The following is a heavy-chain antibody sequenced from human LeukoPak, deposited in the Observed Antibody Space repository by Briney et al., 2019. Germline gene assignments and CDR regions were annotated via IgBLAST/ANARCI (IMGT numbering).Heavy chain of an antibody. Sequence: SGGSLRLSCAASGITFSGYTMNWVRQAPGKGLEWVSSISSSSNYIDYADSVKGRFTISRDNAENSLYLQVNSLRAEDTAVYYCARDAHGDYGTDYWGQGTLDTVSS. CDR2: ISSSSNYI. CDR3: ARDAHGDYGTDY. CDR1: GITFSGYT. D-gene: IGHD4-17*01. J-gene: IGHJ4*02. V-gene: IGHV3-21*01.